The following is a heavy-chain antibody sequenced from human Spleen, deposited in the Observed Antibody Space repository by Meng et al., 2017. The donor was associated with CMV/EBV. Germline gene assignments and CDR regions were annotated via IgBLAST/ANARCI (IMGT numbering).Heavy chain of an antibody. D-gene: IGHD3-3*01. J-gene: IGHJ4*02. V-gene: IGHV4-30-4*08. CDR2: IYYSGST. Sequence: QVQPRESGHGLVKPSQTLSLTCTVSGGSISSGDYYWSWIRQPPGKGLEWIGYIYYSGSTYYNPSLKSRVTISVDTSKNQFSLKLSSVTAADTAVYYCARAPSYYDFWSGLYWGQGTLVTVSS. CDR3: ARAPSYYDFWSGLY. CDR1: GGSISSGDYY.